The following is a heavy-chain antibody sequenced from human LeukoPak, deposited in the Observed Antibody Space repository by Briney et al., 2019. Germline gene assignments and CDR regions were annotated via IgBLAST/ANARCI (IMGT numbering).Heavy chain of an antibody. D-gene: IGHD5-18*01. J-gene: IGHJ6*02. CDR2: ISSSGSTI. Sequence: GGSLRLSCATSGFTFSDYYMSWIRQAPGKGLEWVSYISSSGSTIYYADSVKGRFTISRDNAKNSLYLQMNSLRAEDTAVYYCARAPILGYSYGPGGDYYYGMDVWGQGTTVTVSS. V-gene: IGHV3-11*04. CDR1: GFTFSDYY. CDR3: ARAPILGYSYGPGGDYYYGMDV.